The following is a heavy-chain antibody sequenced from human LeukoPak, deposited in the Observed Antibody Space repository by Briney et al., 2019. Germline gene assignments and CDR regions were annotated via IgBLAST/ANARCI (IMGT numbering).Heavy chain of an antibody. Sequence: GGSLRLSCAASGFTFSSYAMHWDRQAPGKGLEWVAVISYDGSNKYYADSVKGRFTISRDDPKNTLDLQMGSLRPEDMAVYYCERGLRYYGSGIDYWGQGTLVTVSS. CDR2: ISYDGSNK. CDR1: GFTFSSYA. D-gene: IGHD3-10*01. J-gene: IGHJ4*02. CDR3: ERGLRYYGSGIDY. V-gene: IGHV3-30*14.